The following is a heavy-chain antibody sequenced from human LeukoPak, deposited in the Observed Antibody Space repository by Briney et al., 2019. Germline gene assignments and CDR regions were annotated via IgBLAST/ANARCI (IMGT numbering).Heavy chain of an antibody. CDR2: IYSGGST. CDR1: GFTVSSNY. CDR3: ASLEGRDGYYFDY. D-gene: IGHD5-24*01. J-gene: IGHJ4*02. Sequence: GGSLRLSCAASGFTVSSNYMSWVRQAPGKGLDWVSVIYSGGSTYYADSVKGRFTISRDNSKNTLYLQMNSLRAEDTAVYYCASLEGRDGYYFDYWGQGTLVTVSS. V-gene: IGHV3-53*01.